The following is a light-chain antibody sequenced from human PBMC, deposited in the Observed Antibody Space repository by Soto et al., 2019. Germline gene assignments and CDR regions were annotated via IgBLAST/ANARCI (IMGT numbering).Light chain of an antibody. Sequence: QSVLTQPASVSGSPGQSITISCTGTSSDVGGYKSVSWYQQHPGKAPKLLIYGGTKRPSGVSNRFSGSNSGNTASLTISGLKAEDEADYYCCSYAGTTTFVLFGGGTKLTVL. V-gene: IGLV2-23*03. J-gene: IGLJ2*01. CDR2: GGT. CDR1: SSDVGGYKS. CDR3: CSYAGTTTFVL.